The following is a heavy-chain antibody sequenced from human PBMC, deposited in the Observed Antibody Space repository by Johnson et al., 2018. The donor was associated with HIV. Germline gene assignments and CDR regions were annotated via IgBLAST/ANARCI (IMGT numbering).Heavy chain of an antibody. Sequence: QVQLVESGGGVVQPGRSLRLSCAASGFTFSSYGMHWVRQAPGKGLEWVAVISYDGSNKYYADSVKGRFTISRDNAKNTLYLQTNSLRAEDTAVYYCARRGDRDAFDIWGQGSMVTVSS. J-gene: IGHJ3*02. D-gene: IGHD4-17*01. CDR2: ISYDGSNK. V-gene: IGHV3-30*03. CDR1: GFTFSSYG. CDR3: ARRGDRDAFDI.